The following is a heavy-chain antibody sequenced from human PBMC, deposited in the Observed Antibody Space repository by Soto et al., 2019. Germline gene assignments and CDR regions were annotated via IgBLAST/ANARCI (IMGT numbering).Heavy chain of an antibody. CDR2: INPKTAAT. J-gene: IGHJ6*02. Sequence: QVPLVQSGAEVKKSGASVKVSCKACGYSVSDYFNQWVRQAPGQGLEWVAWINPKTAATNYAKKFQGRVSLTWDTSFSTAYMELTRLRPDDTAVYYCARIKWGLDYYNGMGVWGQGTTVIVSS. CDR1: GYSVSDYF. CDR3: ARIKWGLDYYNGMGV. D-gene: IGHD1-26*01. V-gene: IGHV1-2*02.